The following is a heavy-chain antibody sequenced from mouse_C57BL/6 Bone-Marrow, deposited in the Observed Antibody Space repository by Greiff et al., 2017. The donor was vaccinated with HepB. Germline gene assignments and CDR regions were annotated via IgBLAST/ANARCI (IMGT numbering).Heavy chain of an antibody. J-gene: IGHJ4*01. CDR1: GYTFTSYG. D-gene: IGHD4-1*01. CDR3: ARSLGRGYYAMDY. V-gene: IGHV1-81*01. CDR2: IYPRSGNT. Sequence: QVQLQQSGAELARPGASVKLSCKASGYTFTSYGISWVKQRTRQGLEWIGEIYPRSGNTYYNEKFKGKATLTADKSSSTAYMELRSLTSEDSAVYFCARSLGRGYYAMDYWGQGTSVTVSS.